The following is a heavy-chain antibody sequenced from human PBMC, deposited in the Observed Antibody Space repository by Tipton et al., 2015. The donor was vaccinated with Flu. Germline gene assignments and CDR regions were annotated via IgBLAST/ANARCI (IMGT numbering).Heavy chain of an antibody. CDR1: GYTFTRYG. V-gene: IGHV1-18*01. CDR3: ARSQVDWSDAPTWVDP. D-gene: IGHD1-1*01. CDR2: IRGHGKT. Sequence: QVQLVQSGAEVKKPGASVKVSCKASGYTFTRYGVSWVRQAPGQGLEWMGWIRGHGKTNYAQEFRGRVTMTTDTSTSTAYMELRSLRSDDTAVYYRARSQVDWSDAPTWVDPWGLGTLVTVSS. J-gene: IGHJ5*02.